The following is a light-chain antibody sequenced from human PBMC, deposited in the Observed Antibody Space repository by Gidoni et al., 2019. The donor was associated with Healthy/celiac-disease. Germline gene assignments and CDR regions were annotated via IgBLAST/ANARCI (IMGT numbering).Light chain of an antibody. V-gene: IGLV3-19*01. CDR3: NSRDSSGNHHVV. CDR2: GKN. CDR1: SLRSYY. J-gene: IGLJ2*01. Sequence: SSELTQDPAVSVALGQTVRIPCQGDSLRSYYASWYQQKPGQAPVLVSYGKNNRPSGIPDRFSGSISGNTASLTITGAQAEDEADYYCNSRDSSGNHHVVFGGGTKLTVL.